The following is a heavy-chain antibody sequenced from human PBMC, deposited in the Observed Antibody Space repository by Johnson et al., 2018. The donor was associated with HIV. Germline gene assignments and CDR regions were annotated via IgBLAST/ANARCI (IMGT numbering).Heavy chain of an antibody. CDR2: INWNGGST. V-gene: IGHV3-20*04. J-gene: IGHJ3*02. CDR3: AREGPTYYYDSTKGVFDI. CDR1: GFTFDDYG. Sequence: VQLVESGGGVVRPGGSLKVSCAASGFTFDDYGMSWVRQAPGKGLEWVSGINWNGGSTGYADSVKGRFTISRDNAKSSLFLQMNRLRVEDTALYYCAREGPTYYYDSTKGVFDIWGQGTMVTVSS. D-gene: IGHD3-22*01.